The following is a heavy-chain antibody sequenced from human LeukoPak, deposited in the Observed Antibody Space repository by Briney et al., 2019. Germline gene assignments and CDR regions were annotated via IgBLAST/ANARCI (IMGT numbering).Heavy chain of an antibody. Sequence: GGSLRLSCAASGFKFDDHGMSWVRQVPGKGLEWVSGLNWNGGRTGYADSVKGRFTISRDNAKNSLYLQMNSLRAEDTAFYYCARDRSFIGLDIWGQGTMVIVSS. CDR2: LNWNGGRT. D-gene: IGHD1-26*01. J-gene: IGHJ3*02. V-gene: IGHV3-20*04. CDR3: ARDRSFIGLDI. CDR1: GFKFDDHG.